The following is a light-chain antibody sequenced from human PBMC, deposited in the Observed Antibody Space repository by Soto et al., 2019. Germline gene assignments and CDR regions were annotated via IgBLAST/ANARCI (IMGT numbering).Light chain of an antibody. CDR1: QSVNSS. CDR2: GAS. V-gene: IGKV3-15*01. Sequence: EIVMTQSPATLSVSPGERVTLSCRASQSVNSSLAWYQQKPGQAPRLLIYGASTRATGIPARFSGSGSGTEFTLTISSLQSEDFAVYDGQQYNNWPRTFGQGTKVESK. J-gene: IGKJ1*01. CDR3: QQYNNWPRT.